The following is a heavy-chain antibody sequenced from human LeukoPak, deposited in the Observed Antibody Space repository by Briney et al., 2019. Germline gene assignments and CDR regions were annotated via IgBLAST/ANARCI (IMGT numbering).Heavy chain of an antibody. D-gene: IGHD3-10*01. J-gene: IGHJ4*02. Sequence: SETLSLTCAVYGGSFSGYYWTWIRQPPGKGLEWIGEINHSGSTNYNPSLKSRVTISIDTSKSQFSLKLSSVTAADTAVYYCARGPYYFGSGTDYNRFNVVYWGQGILVTVSS. V-gene: IGHV4-34*01. CDR3: ARGPYYFGSGTDYNRFNVVY. CDR1: GGSFSGYY. CDR2: INHSGST.